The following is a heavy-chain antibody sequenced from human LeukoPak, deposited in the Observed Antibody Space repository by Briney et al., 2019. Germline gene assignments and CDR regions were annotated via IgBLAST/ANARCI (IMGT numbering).Heavy chain of an antibody. J-gene: IGHJ3*02. CDR1: GGSISSYY. CDR2: IYYSGST. Sequence: SETLSLTCTVSGGSISSYYWSWIRQPPGKGLEWIGYIYYSGSTNYYPSLKSRVTISVDTSKNQFSLKRSSVTAADTAVYYCARDLYDAFDIWGQGTMVTVSS. V-gene: IGHV4-59*01. CDR3: ARDLYDAFDI.